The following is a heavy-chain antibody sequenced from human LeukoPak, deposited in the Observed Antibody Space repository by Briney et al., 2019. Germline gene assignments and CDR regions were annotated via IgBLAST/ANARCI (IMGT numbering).Heavy chain of an antibody. V-gene: IGHV2-5*01. J-gene: IGHJ6*03. CDR1: GFSRSTSGVG. CDR3: ARENSGSYYNYYYYYMVV. Sequence: SGPTLVNPTQTLTLTCTFSGFSRSTSGVGVGWIRQPPGKALEWLALIYWNDDKRYSPSLKSRLTITKDTSKNQVVLTMTNMDPVDTATYYCARENSGSYYNYYYYYMVVWGKGTTVTVSS. D-gene: IGHD3-10*01. CDR2: IYWNDDK.